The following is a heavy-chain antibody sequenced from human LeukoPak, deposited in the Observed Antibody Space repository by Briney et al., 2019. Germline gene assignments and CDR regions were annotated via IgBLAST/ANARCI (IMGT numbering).Heavy chain of an antibody. V-gene: IGHV3-33*05. CDR3: AREFPPVVKYRFDY. CDR2: ISYDGSNK. CDR1: GFIFRSYG. D-gene: IGHD3-22*01. J-gene: IGHJ4*02. Sequence: GRSLRLSCAASGFIFRSYGMHWVRQAPGKGLEWVAVISYDGSNKYYADSVKGRFTISRDNSKSTLYLQMSSLSAEDTAVYYCAREFPPVVKYRFDYWGQGTLVTVSS.